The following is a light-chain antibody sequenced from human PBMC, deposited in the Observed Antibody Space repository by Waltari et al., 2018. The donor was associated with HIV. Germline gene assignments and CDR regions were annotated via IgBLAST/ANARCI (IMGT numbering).Light chain of an antibody. V-gene: IGKV1-39*01. Sequence: DIQMTQSPSSLSASVGDRVTITCRASQAISNSVNWYQEKPGRAPKLLIYAASSLQSGVPSRFSGSGSVTDFTLTISSLQPEDFATYFCQQTFSSPRYTFGQGTKLEIK. J-gene: IGKJ2*01. CDR2: AAS. CDR1: QAISNS. CDR3: QQTFSSPRYT.